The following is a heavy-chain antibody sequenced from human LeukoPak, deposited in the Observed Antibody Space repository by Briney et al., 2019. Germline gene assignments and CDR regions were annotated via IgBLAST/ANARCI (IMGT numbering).Heavy chain of an antibody. V-gene: IGHV4-59*02. J-gene: IGHJ4*02. Sequence: SETLSLTCAVSGDSVSSYYWSWIRQPPGKGLEWIGYIYYSGSTNYNPSLKSRVTISVDMPNNQFSLKMSSVTAADTAVYYCARAVGGDGSGSLWGPGTLVTVSS. CDR1: GDSVSSYY. CDR3: ARAVGGDGSGSL. D-gene: IGHD3-10*01. CDR2: IYYSGST.